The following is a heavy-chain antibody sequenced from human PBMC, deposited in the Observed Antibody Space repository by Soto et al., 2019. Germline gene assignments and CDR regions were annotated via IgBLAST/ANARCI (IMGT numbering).Heavy chain of an antibody. CDR3: ARRPGYYDILTGYPRTNDAFDI. Sequence: PGESLKISCKGSGYSFTSYWIGWVRQMPGKGLEWMGIIYPGDSDTRYSPSFQGQVTISADKSISTAYLQWSSLKASDTAMYYCARRPGYYDILTGYPRTNDAFDIWGQGTMVTVSS. D-gene: IGHD3-9*01. CDR1: GYSFTSYW. V-gene: IGHV5-51*01. J-gene: IGHJ3*02. CDR2: IYPGDSDT.